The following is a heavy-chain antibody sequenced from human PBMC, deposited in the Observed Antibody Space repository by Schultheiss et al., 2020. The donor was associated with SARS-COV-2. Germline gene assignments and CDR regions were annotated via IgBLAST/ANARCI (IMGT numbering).Heavy chain of an antibody. V-gene: IGHV3-23*01. CDR1: GFTFSSYW. D-gene: IGHD3-22*01. CDR3: ARDFFHYYDSSGPSDY. CDR2: ISGSGGST. Sequence: GGSLRLSCAASGFTFSSYWMSWVRQAPGKGLEWVSAISGSGGSTYYADSVKGRFTISRDNSKNTLYLQMNSLRAEDTAVYYCARDFFHYYDSSGPSDYWGQGTLVTVSS. J-gene: IGHJ4*02.